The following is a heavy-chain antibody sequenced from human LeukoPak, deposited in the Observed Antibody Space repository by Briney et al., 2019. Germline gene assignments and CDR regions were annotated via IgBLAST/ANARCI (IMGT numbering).Heavy chain of an antibody. V-gene: IGHV1-8*01. D-gene: IGHD3-16*01. CDR3: ARDLGYYMDV. CDR1: GYSFTSYD. CDR2: MNPNTGNT. Sequence: ASVKVSCKASGYSFTSYDINWVRQATGQGLEWIGYMNPNTGNTGYAQKFQGRVTLTRDTSISTAYMELSSLTSEDTAVYYCARDLGYYMDVWGKGTTVTVSS. J-gene: IGHJ6*03.